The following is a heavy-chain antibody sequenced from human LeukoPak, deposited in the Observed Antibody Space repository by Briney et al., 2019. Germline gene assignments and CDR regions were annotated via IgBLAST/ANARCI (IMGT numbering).Heavy chain of an antibody. CDR1: GYTLTSYG. CDR3: ARSAPYKYYYDSSGYTI. CDR2: ISAYNGNT. V-gene: IGHV1-18*01. Sequence: GASVKVPCKASGYTLTSYGISWVRQAPGQGLEWMGWISAYNGNTNYAQKLQGRVTMTTDTSTSTAYMELRSLRSDDTAVYYCARSAPYKYYYDSSGYTIWGQGTLVTVSS. J-gene: IGHJ4*02. D-gene: IGHD3-22*01.